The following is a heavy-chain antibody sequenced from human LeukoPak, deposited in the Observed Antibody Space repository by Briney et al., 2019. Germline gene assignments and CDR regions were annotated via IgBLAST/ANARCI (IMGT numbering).Heavy chain of an antibody. CDR3: AREGFCDYSSLRACEGFDY. CDR2: ISYDGSNK. CDR1: GFTFSSYA. D-gene: IGHD4-11*01. J-gene: IGHJ4*02. Sequence: PGRSLRLSCAASGFTFSSYAMHWVRQAPGKGLEWVAVISYDGSNKYYADSVKGRFTISRDNSKNTLYLQMNSLRAEDTAVYYCAREGFCDYSSLRACEGFDYWGQGTLVTVSS. V-gene: IGHV3-30-3*01.